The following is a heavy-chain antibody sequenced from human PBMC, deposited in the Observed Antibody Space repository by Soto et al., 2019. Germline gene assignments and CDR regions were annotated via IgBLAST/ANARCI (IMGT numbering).Heavy chain of an antibody. J-gene: IGHJ6*02. CDR2: INSDGSST. CDR1: GFTFSNFW. Sequence: EVQLVESGGGLIQPGTPLRLSCAASGFTFSNFWMHWVRQAPGKGLVWVARINSDGSSTSYADSVKGRFTISRDNAKNTLYVQMNSLRAEDTAVYYCARDLRYCSGGTCYLYYYGMDVWGPGTTVTVSS. V-gene: IGHV3-74*01. CDR3: ARDLRYCSGGTCYLYYYGMDV. D-gene: IGHD2-15*01.